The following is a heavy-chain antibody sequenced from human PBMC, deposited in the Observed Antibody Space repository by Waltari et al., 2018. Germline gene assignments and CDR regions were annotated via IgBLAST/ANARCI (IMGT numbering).Heavy chain of an antibody. CDR1: GYSISSGYY. V-gene: IGHV4-38-2*01. Sequence: QVQLQESGPGLVKPSETLSLTCAVSGYSISSGYYWGWIRQPPGKGLEWIGSIDHSGSTYYNPPLKSRVTISVDTSKNQFSLKLSSVTAADTAVYYCARQAYGSGSYHIYWGQGTLVTVSS. D-gene: IGHD3-10*01. CDR3: ARQAYGSGSYHIY. CDR2: IDHSGST. J-gene: IGHJ4*02.